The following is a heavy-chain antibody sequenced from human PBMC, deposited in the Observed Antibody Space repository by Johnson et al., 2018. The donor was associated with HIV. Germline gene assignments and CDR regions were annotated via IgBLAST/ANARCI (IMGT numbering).Heavy chain of an antibody. V-gene: IGHV3-7*05. CDR3: ARDRGSSSWLDAFDI. D-gene: IGHD6-13*01. CDR2: IKQEGSGN. Sequence: MQLVESGGGLVQPGGSLRLSCAASESTFGSNYMGWVRQAPGKGLEWVAKIKQEGSGNYFGDSLRGRFTISRDNAKNSQYLQMNSLRAEDTAFYYCARDRGSSSWLDAFDIWGQGTMVTVSS. J-gene: IGHJ3*02. CDR1: ESTFGSNY.